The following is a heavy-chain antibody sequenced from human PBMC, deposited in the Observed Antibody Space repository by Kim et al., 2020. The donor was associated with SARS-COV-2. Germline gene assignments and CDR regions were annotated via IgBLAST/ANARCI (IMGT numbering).Heavy chain of an antibody. J-gene: IGHJ3*01. CDR1: GFTFSSYW. CDR3: VKDIDYDSWSNYYSGDAFDV. Sequence: GGSLRLSCAASGFTFSSYWMHWVRQTPGTGLVWVSCINSDATSTRSADSVKGRFTISRDNAKDTLYLQMNSLRAEDTAVYYCVKDIDYDSWSNYYSGDAFDVWGQGTMVTVSS. CDR2: INSDATST. V-gene: IGHV3-74*01. D-gene: IGHD3-3*01.